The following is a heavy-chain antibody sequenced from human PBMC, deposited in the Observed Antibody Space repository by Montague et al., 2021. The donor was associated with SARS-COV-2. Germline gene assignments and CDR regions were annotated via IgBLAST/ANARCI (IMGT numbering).Heavy chain of an antibody. V-gene: IGHV4-39*07. CDR1: GGSISSSIYY. D-gene: IGHD6-6*01. CDR2: IYYSGST. J-gene: IGHJ4*02. Sequence: SETLSLTCTVSGGSISSSIYYWGWIRQPPGKGLEWIGSIYYSGSTYYSPSLKSRVTISVDTSKNQFSLKLSSVTAADTAVYYCARISGKLVLFWGRGTLVTVSS. CDR3: ARISGKLVLF.